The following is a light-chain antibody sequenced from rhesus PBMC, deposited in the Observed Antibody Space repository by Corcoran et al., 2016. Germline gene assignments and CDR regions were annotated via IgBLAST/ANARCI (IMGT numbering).Light chain of an antibody. CDR2: YAT. CDR1: QGISSY. CDR3: QQYSSLPYS. V-gene: IGKV1-25*01. J-gene: IGKJ2*01. Sequence: DIQMTQSPSSVSASVGDRVTITCRASQGISSYLAWYQQKPGKAPKLLSYYATTVQSGVPSRVSGSGSGTEFTLTVSSLQPEDFATYYCQQYSSLPYSFGRGTKVEVK.